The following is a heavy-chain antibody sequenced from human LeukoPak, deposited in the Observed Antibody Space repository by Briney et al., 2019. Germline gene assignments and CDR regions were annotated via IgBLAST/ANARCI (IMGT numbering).Heavy chain of an antibody. D-gene: IGHD3-22*01. CDR3: ARDYYDSSGYYRNFDY. CDR2: ISSSSSYI. J-gene: IGHJ4*02. Sequence: PGGSLRLSCAASGFTFSSYSMNWVRQAPGKGLEWASSISSSSSYIYYADSVKGRFTISRDNAKNSLYLQMNSLRAEDTAVYYCARDYYDSSGYYRNFDYWGQGTLVTVSS. V-gene: IGHV3-21*01. CDR1: GFTFSSYS.